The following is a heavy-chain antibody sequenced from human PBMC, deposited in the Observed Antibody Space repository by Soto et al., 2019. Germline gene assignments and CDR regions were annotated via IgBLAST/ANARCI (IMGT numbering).Heavy chain of an antibody. CDR1: GGSFSGYC. J-gene: IGHJ4*02. Sequence: PSETLSLTCAVYGGSFSGYCWSWIRQPPGKGPEWIGEVDHSGSTNYNPSLKSRVTISVETSKNQISLKLSSVTAADTAIYYCARGLKEYSSSWYVDWGQGTQVTVSS. V-gene: IGHV4-34*01. D-gene: IGHD6-13*01. CDR3: ARGLKEYSSSWYVD. CDR2: VDHSGST.